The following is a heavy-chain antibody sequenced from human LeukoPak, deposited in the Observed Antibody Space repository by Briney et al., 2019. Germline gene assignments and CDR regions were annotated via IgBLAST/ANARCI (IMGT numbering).Heavy chain of an antibody. J-gene: IGHJ4*02. CDR2: INHSGST. Sequence: PSETLSLTCAVYGGSFSGYYWSWIRQPPGKGLEWIGEINHSGSTNYNPSLKSRVTISVDTSKNQFSLKLSSVAAADTAVYYCARGGYGDYVLWGVFDYWGQGTLATVSS. CDR1: GGSFSGYY. CDR3: ARGGYGDYVLWGVFDY. D-gene: IGHD4-17*01. V-gene: IGHV4-34*01.